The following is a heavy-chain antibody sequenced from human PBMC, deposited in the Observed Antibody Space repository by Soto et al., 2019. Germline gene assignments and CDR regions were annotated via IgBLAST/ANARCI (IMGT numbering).Heavy chain of an antibody. CDR3: ARVWLERDIVLVPAADDDAFDI. CDR2: ISYDGSNK. D-gene: IGHD2-2*01. Sequence: PGGSLRLSCAASGFTFSSYAMHWVRQAPGKGLEWVAVISYDGSNKYYADSVKGRFTISRDNSKNTLYLQMNSLRAEDTAVYYCARVWLERDIVLVPAADDDAFDIWGQGTMVTVSS. CDR1: GFTFSSYA. V-gene: IGHV3-30-3*01. J-gene: IGHJ3*02.